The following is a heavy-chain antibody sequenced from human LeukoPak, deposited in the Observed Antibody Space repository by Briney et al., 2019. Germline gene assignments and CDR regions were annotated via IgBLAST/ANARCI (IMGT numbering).Heavy chain of an antibody. CDR1: GYTFTGYY. V-gene: IGHV1-2*02. CDR3: ARTYSSSFLPFAVAGTEYFQH. J-gene: IGHJ1*01. D-gene: IGHD6-19*01. CDR2: INPNSGGT. Sequence: ASVKVSCKASGYTFTGYYMHWVRQAPGQGLEWMGWINPNSGGTNYAQKFQGRVTMTRDTSISTAYMELSRLRSDDTAVHYCARTYSSSFLPFAVAGTEYFQHWGQGTLVTVSS.